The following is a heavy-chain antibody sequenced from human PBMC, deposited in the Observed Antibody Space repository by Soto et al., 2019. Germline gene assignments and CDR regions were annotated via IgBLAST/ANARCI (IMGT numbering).Heavy chain of an antibody. CDR3: VRDSPIGSTFSGYDGIDY. D-gene: IGHD5-12*01. V-gene: IGHV1-18*01. Sequence: ASVKVSCKASGYTFTSYGISWVRQAPGQGLEWKGWISAYNGNTNYAQKLQGRVTMTTDTSTSTAYMELRSLRSDDTAVYYCVRDSPIGSTFSGYDGIDYWGQGTLVTVSS. J-gene: IGHJ4*02. CDR1: GYTFTSYG. CDR2: ISAYNGNT.